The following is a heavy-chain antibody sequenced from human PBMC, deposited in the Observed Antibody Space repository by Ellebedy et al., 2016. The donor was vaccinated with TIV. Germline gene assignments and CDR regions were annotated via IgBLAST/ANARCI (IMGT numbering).Heavy chain of an antibody. J-gene: IGHJ4*02. Sequence: SVKVSXKESGEYFSRYGFNWLRQAPGQGLEWMGGILPMSGTVKYAQKFQDKIAITADEATNTVHMELTSLTSQDTGLYYCARAGDQNHVISYFDSWGPGTQVTVS. CDR1: GEYFSRYG. CDR3: ARAGDQNHVISYFDS. V-gene: IGHV1-69*13. CDR2: ILPMSGTV. D-gene: IGHD3-16*01.